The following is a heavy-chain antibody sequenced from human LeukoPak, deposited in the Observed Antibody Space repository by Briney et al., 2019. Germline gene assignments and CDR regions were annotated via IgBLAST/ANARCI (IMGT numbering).Heavy chain of an antibody. CDR1: GFTVSSNY. CDR2: ISSSSSYI. CDR3: ARGLELGYYMDV. J-gene: IGHJ6*03. V-gene: IGHV3-21*01. D-gene: IGHD1-26*01. Sequence: GGSLRLSCAASGFTVSSNYMSWVRQAPGKGLEWVSSISSSSSYIYYADSVKGRFTISRDNAKNSLYLQMNSLRAEDTAVYYCARGLELGYYMDVWGKGTTVTVSS.